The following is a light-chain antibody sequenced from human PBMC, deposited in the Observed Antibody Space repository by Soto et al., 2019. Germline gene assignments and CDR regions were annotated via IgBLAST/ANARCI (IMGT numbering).Light chain of an antibody. CDR3: QTWGTGSVV. CDR1: SGHSSYA. J-gene: IGLJ2*01. Sequence: QLVLTQSPSASASLGASVKLTCPLSSGHSSYAIAWHQQQPEKGPRYLMKLNSDGSHSKGDGIPDRFSGSSSGAERYLTISSLQSEDEADYYCQTWGTGSVVFGGGTKVTVL. CDR2: LNSDGSH. V-gene: IGLV4-69*01.